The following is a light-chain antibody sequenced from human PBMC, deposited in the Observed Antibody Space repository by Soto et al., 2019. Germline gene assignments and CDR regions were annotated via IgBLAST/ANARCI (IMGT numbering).Light chain of an antibody. CDR3: HQRQRWPRT. CDR2: EAS. J-gene: IGKJ1*01. V-gene: IGKV3-11*01. Sequence: EIVLTQSPATLSSFLGDRVTLTCRASQYINTRLAWYQHRPGQAPRLLIYEASNRAAGVPGRFSGSGSGTEFTLTITRLEPEDFAFYYCHQRQRWPRTFGQGTKVDIK. CDR1: QYINTR.